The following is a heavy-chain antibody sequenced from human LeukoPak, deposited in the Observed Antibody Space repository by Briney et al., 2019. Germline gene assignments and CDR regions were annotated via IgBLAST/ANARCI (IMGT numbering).Heavy chain of an antibody. D-gene: IGHD6-13*01. CDR2: XXXSGGST. CDR1: EFTFSSYA. Sequence: GGSLRLSCAASEFTFSSYAMSWXRQAPGKGLEXXXXXXXSGGSTYTYYADSVXXRFTXSRDNSKNTLYLQMNSLRAEDTAVYYCAKTETYSNTWYADYWGQGTLVTVSS. J-gene: IGHJ4*02. CDR3: AKTETYSNTWYADY. V-gene: IGHV3-23*01.